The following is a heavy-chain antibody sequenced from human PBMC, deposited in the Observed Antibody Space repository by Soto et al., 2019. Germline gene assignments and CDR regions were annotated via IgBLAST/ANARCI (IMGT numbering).Heavy chain of an antibody. CDR2: INPTGSP. Sequence: PSETLSLTCVVYGGSLTGYYWSWIRQPPGRGLEWIGEINPTGSPKYNPSLMSRVTISVDTSKNQFSMKLSSVTAADTAVFYCARRREQWLVDAFDIWGQGTMVTVS. CDR3: ARRREQWLVDAFDI. D-gene: IGHD6-19*01. V-gene: IGHV4-34*01. CDR1: GGSLTGYY. J-gene: IGHJ3*02.